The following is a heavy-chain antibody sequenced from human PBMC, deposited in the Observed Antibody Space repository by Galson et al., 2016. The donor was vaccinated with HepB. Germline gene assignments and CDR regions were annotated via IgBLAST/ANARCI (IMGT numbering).Heavy chain of an antibody. CDR1: GGSFKTNY. CDR3: ARGLVVPAATYDY. J-gene: IGHJ4*02. CDR2: VFYSGST. D-gene: IGHD2-2*01. V-gene: IGHV4-59*01. Sequence: SETLSLTCIVSGGSFKTNYWTWIRQPPGKGLEWIGYVFYSGSTNYNPSLKSRLTISIDTSKNQFSLRLTSVTAADTAVYYCARGLVVPAATYDYWGQGTLVTVSS.